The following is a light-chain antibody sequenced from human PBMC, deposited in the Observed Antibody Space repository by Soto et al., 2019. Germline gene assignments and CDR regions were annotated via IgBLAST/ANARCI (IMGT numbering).Light chain of an antibody. CDR3: QQYGISPLT. CDR1: QSVSSY. V-gene: IGKV3-20*01. J-gene: IGKJ4*01. Sequence: EVVLTQSPDTLSLSPGERATLSCRASQSVSSYLAWYQQKPGQAPRLLIYGASSRATGIPDRFSGSGSGTDFTLTISRLEPEDFAVYYCQQYGISPLTFGGGTMVDIK. CDR2: GAS.